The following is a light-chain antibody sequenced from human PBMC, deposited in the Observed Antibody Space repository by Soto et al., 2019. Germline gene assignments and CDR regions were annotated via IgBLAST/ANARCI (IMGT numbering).Light chain of an antibody. J-gene: IGKJ2*01. V-gene: IGKV1-27*01. CDR1: QGISDY. Sequence: DIQMTQSPSSLSASVGDRVTITCRASQGISDYLAWFQQKPGKVPELLIYASSILRSGVPSRFSGSGSGKNFTLTISSLQPEDVATYYCQKYNSAPRTFGQGTKLEIK. CDR3: QKYNSAPRT. CDR2: ASS.